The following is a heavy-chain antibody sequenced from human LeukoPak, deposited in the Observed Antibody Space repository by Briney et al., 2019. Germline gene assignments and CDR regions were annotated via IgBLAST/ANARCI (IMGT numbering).Heavy chain of an antibody. CDR2: IYHSGNT. D-gene: IGHD5-24*01. Sequence: QPSETLSLTCTVSGGSISSGGYYWSWIRQPPGKGLEWIGYIYHSGNTYYNPSLKSRVTISVDRSKNQFSLKLSSVTAADTAVYYCARGRDGFMGSFDYWGQGTLVTVSS. V-gene: IGHV4-30-2*01. CDR1: GGSISSGGYY. CDR3: ARGRDGFMGSFDY. J-gene: IGHJ4*02.